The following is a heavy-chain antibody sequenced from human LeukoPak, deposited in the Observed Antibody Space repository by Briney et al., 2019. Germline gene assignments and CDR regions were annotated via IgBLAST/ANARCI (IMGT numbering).Heavy chain of an antibody. D-gene: IGHD6-19*01. Sequence: GGSLRLSCAASGLTFSSYAMNWVRQAPGKGLEWVSTISDSGGNTYYADSVKGRFTISRDNAKNSLYLQMNSLRAEDTALYYCAKGIAVAGSYYYGMDVWGQGTTVTVSS. CDR3: AKGIAVAGSYYYGMDV. J-gene: IGHJ6*02. CDR2: ISDSGGNT. CDR1: GLTFSSYA. V-gene: IGHV3-23*01.